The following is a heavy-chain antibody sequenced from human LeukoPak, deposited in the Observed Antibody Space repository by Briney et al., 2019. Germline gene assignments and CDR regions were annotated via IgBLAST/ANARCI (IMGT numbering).Heavy chain of an antibody. J-gene: IGHJ4*02. CDR1: GFSFGEYP. D-gene: IGHD3-9*01. Sequence: PGGSLRLSCAASGFSFGEYPMNWVRSAQGKGREWVSNIRTSSAGANLAFYADSVKGRVTFSRDDAKNTLYLHMHSLRDDDTAVYYCATDQRYAFDYWGQGILVTVSS. CDR2: IRTSSAGA. V-gene: IGHV3-48*02. CDR3: ATDQRYAFDY.